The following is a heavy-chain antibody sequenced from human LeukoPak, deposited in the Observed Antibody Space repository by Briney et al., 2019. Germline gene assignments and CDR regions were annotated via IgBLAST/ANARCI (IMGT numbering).Heavy chain of an antibody. CDR3: ARDSLLGYCSSTSCYRGGYYFDY. CDR2: ISAYNGNT. CDR1: GYTFTSYG. J-gene: IGHJ4*02. V-gene: IGHV1-18*01. D-gene: IGHD2-2*01. Sequence: GASVKVSCKASGYTFTSYGISWVRQAPGQGLEWMGWISAYNGNTNYAQKLQGRVTMTTDTSTSTAYMELRSLRSDDTAVYYCARDSLLGYCSSTSCYRGGYYFDYWGQGTLVTVSS.